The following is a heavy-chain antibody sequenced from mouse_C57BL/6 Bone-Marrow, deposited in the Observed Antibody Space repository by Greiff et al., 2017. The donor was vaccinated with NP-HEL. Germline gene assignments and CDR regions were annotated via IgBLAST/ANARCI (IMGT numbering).Heavy chain of an antibody. CDR3: ARYLTGTPAFAY. D-gene: IGHD4-1*01. J-gene: IGHJ3*01. CDR1: GFTFTDYY. V-gene: IGHV7-3*01. CDR2: IRNKANGYTT. Sequence: EVKLVESGGGLVQPGGSLSLSCAASGFTFTDYYMSWVRQPPGKALEWLGFIRNKANGYTTEYSASVKGRFTISRDNSQSILYLQMNALRAEDSATYYCARYLTGTPAFAYWGQGTLVTVSA.